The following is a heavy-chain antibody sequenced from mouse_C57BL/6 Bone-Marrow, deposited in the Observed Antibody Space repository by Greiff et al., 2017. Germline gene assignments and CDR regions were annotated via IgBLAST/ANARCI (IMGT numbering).Heavy chain of an antibody. CDR3: VSTSLLLRHYAMDY. CDR1: GFSFNTYA. J-gene: IGHJ4*01. CDR2: IRSKSNNYAT. D-gene: IGHD1-1*01. Sequence: EVQLVESGGGLVQPKGSLKLSCAASGFSFNTYAMNWVRQAPGKGLEWVARIRSKSNNYATYYADSVKDRFTISRDDSESMLYLQMNNLKTEDTAMYYCVSTSLLLRHYAMDYWGQGTSVTVSS. V-gene: IGHV10-1*01.